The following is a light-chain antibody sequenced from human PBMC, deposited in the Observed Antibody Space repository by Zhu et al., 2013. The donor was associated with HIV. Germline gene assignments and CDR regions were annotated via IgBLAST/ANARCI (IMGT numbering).Light chain of an antibody. CDR2: AAS. CDR3: QQANSFPRT. Sequence: DIQMTQSPSSVSASVGDRVTISCRASQGINRWLAWYQQKPGKAPKLLIYAASSLQRGVPSRFSGSGSGTDFTLTINSLQPEDFATYYCQQANSFPRTFGQGTKVEIK. V-gene: IGKV1-12*01. CDR1: QGINRW. J-gene: IGKJ1*01.